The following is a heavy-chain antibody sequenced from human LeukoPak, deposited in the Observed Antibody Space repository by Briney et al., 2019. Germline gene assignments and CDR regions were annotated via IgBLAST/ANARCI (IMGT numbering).Heavy chain of an antibody. CDR2: ISSSSSTI. Sequence: GGSLRLSCAASGFTSSSYSMNWVRQAPGKGLEWVSYISSSSSTIYYADSVKGRFTISRDNAKNSLYLQMNSLRAEDTAVYYCARDRRDGSGSYYNVRRTNDYWGQGTLVTVSS. CDR3: ARDRRDGSGSYYNVRRTNDY. D-gene: IGHD3-10*01. J-gene: IGHJ4*02. V-gene: IGHV3-48*04. CDR1: GFTSSSYS.